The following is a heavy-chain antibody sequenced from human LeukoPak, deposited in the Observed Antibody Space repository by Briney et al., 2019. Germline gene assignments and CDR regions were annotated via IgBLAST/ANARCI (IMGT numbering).Heavy chain of an antibody. D-gene: IGHD3-22*01. J-gene: IGHJ3*02. CDR3: ARDTPSVTMIGSSVDI. Sequence: ASVKVSCKASGYTFTGYYMHWVRQAPGQGLEWMGRINPNSGGTNYAQKLQGRVTMTTDTSTSTAYMELRSLRSDDTAVYYCARDTPSVTMIGSSVDIWGQGTMVTVSS. CDR1: GYTFTGYY. CDR2: INPNSGGT. V-gene: IGHV1-2*06.